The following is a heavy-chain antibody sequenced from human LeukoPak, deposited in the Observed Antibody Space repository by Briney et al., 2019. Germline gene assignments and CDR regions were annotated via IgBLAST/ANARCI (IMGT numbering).Heavy chain of an antibody. J-gene: IGHJ4*02. D-gene: IGHD3-3*01. CDR3: ARDRSGYFDY. CDR1: GFTFSSYG. V-gene: IGHV3-33*01. CDR2: IWYDGSNK. Sequence: GRSLRLSCAASGFTFSSYGMHWVRQAPGKGLEWVAVIWYDGSNKYYADSVKGRFTISRDNSKNTLYLQMNSLRAEGTAVYYCARDRSGYFDYWGQGTLVTVSS.